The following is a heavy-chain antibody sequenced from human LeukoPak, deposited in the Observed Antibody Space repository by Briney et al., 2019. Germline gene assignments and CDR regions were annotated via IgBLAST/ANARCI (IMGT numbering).Heavy chain of an antibody. D-gene: IGHD3-22*01. CDR2: IYTSGST. J-gene: IGHJ4*02. CDR1: GGSISSYY. V-gene: IGHV4-4*07. CDR3: ARGFKYYYDSSGYSYYFDY. Sequence: KASETLSLTCTVSGGSISSYYWSWIRQPAGKGLEWIGRIYTSGSTNCNPSLKSRVTMSVDTSKNQFSLKLSSVTAADTAVYYCARGFKYYYDSSGYSYYFDYWGQGTLVTVSS.